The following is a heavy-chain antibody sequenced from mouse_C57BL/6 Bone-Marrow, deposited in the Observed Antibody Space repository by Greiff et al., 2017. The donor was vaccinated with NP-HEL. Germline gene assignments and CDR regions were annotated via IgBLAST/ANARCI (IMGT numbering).Heavy chain of an antibody. CDR2: ISYDGSN. Sequence: DVQLQESGPGLVKPSQSLSLTCSVTGYSITSGYYWNWIRQFPGNKLEWMGYISYDGSNNYNPSLKNRISITRDTSKNQFFLKLNSVTTEDTATYYCARRSPGAYWGQGTLVTVSA. CDR1: GYSITSGYY. CDR3: ARRSPGAY. J-gene: IGHJ3*01. V-gene: IGHV3-6*01.